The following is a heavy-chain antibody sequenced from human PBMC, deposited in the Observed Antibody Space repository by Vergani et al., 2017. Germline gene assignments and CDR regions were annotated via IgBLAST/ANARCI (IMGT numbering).Heavy chain of an antibody. J-gene: IGHJ4*02. CDR2: IYYSGST. CDR1: GGSISSGGYY. D-gene: IGHD2-2*01. CDR3: ATYTKYQLLSTHFDY. V-gene: IGHV4-31*03. Sequence: QLQLPESGPGLVKPSETLSLTCTVSGGSISSGGYYWSWIRQHPGKGLEWIGYIYYSGSTYYNPSLKSRVTISVDTSKNQFSLKLSSVTAADTAVYYCATYTKYQLLSTHFDYWGQGTLVTVSS.